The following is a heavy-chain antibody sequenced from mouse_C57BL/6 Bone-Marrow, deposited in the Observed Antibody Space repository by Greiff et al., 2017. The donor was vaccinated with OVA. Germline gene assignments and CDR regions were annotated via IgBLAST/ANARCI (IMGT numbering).Heavy chain of an antibody. J-gene: IGHJ3*01. Sequence: VQLQQPGAELVRPGTSVKLSCKASGYTFTSYWMHWVKQRPGQGLEWIGVIDPSDSYTNYNQKFQGKATLTVDTSSSTAYMQLSSLTSEDSAVYYCARRSRSYSNYLAWFAYWGQGTLVTVSA. CDR2: IDPSDSYT. D-gene: IGHD2-5*01. CDR1: GYTFTSYW. V-gene: IGHV1-59*01. CDR3: ARRSRSYSNYLAWFAY.